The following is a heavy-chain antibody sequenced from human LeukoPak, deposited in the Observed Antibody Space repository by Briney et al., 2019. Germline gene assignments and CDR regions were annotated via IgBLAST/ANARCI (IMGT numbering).Heavy chain of an antibody. CDR2: IYYTGHT. CDR1: GGSIYDFY. Sequence: SETLSLTCNVSGGSIYDFYWNWIRQPPGKALEWLGYIYYTGHTSYNPSLKSRVTISVDRSKNQFSLKLSSVTAADTAVYYCARDRGTWNDDGFDYWGQGTLVTVSS. J-gene: IGHJ4*02. CDR3: ARDRGTWNDDGFDY. V-gene: IGHV4-59*12. D-gene: IGHD1-1*01.